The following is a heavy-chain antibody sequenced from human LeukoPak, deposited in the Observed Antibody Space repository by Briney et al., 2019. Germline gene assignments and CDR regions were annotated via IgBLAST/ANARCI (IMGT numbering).Heavy chain of an antibody. CDR3: ARKPSSSWFNWFDP. CDR1: GFTFSSYA. V-gene: IGHV3-30*04. D-gene: IGHD6-13*01. Sequence: SGGSLRLSCAASGFTFSSYAMHWVRQAPGKGLERVAVISYDGSNKYYADSVKGRFTISRDNSKNTLYLQMYSLRAEDTAVYYCARKPSSSWFNWFDPWGQGTLVTVSS. CDR2: ISYDGSNK. J-gene: IGHJ5*02.